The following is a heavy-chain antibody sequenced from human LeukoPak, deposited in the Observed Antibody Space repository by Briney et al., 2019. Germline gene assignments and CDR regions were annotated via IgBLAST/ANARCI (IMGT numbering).Heavy chain of an antibody. J-gene: IGHJ6*03. V-gene: IGHV1-2*02. D-gene: IGHD6-13*01. Sequence: ASVKVSCKASGYTFTDYYIHWVRQAPGQGLEWMGWINPNSGGTNYAQKFQGRVTITRNTSISTAYMELSSLRSEDTAVYYCARAASWSPIGDSYYYMDVWGKGTTVTISS. CDR1: GYTFTDYY. CDR3: ARAASWSPIGDSYYYMDV. CDR2: INPNSGGT.